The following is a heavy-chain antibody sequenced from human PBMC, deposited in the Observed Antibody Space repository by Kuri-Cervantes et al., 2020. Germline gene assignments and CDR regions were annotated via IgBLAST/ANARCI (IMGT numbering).Heavy chain of an antibody. J-gene: IGHJ6*02. CDR1: GFTFRSYG. Sequence: GGSLRLSCAASGFTFRSYGMHWVRQAPGKGLEWVAVISYDGSNKYYADSVKGRFTISRDNSKNTLYLQMNSLRAEDTAVYYCRLRYFDWLGGMDVWGQGTTVTVSS. D-gene: IGHD3-9*01. V-gene: IGHV3-30*03. CDR3: RLRYFDWLGGMDV. CDR2: ISYDGSNK.